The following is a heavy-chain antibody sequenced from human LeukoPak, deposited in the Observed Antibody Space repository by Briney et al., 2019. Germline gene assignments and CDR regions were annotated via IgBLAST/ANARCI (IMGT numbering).Heavy chain of an antibody. J-gene: IGHJ4*02. V-gene: IGHV3-21*01. D-gene: IGHD3-10*01. CDR2: ITSTSSYI. CDR1: GFTFSSFW. CDR3: ATSSNILLWFAED. Sequence: NSGGSLILSCAASGFTFSSFWMHWVRQAPGKGLEWVSSITSTSSYIYYADSVKGRFTISRDNAENSLYLQMNSLRAEDTAVYYCATSSNILLWFAEDWGQGTLVTVSS.